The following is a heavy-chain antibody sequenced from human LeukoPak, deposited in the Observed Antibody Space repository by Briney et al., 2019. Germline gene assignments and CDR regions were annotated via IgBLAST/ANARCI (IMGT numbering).Heavy chain of an antibody. CDR2: ISYDGSYK. CDR1: GFTFSSYA. D-gene: IGHD6-13*01. J-gene: IGHJ4*02. V-gene: IGHV3-30-3*01. Sequence: PGRSLRLSCAASGFTFSSYAMHWVRQAPGKGLEWVAVISYDGSYKYYADSVKGRFTISRDNSKNTLYLQMNSLRAEDTAVYYCARDHVIAAAGTFDYWGQGTLVTVSS. CDR3: ARDHVIAAAGTFDY.